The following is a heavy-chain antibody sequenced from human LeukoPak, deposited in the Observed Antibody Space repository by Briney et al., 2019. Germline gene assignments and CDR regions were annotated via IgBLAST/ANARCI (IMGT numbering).Heavy chain of an antibody. CDR1: GFTFSSYG. J-gene: IGHJ4*02. V-gene: IGHV3-30*02. D-gene: IGHD1-26*01. Sequence: GGSLRLSCAASGFTFSSYGMHWVRQAPGKGLEWVAFIRYDGSNKYYADSVKGRFTISRDNSKNTPYLQMNSLRAEDTAVYYCAKDRSQWELADFDYWGQGTLVTVSS. CDR2: IRYDGSNK. CDR3: AKDRSQWELADFDY.